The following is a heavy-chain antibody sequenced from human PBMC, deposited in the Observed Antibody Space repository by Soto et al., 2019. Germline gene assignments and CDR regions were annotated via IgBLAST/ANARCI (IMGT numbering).Heavy chain of an antibody. V-gene: IGHV3-23*01. J-gene: IGHJ4*02. D-gene: IGHD4-4*01. CDR2: ISGSGGMT. Sequence: GGSLRLSCAASGFTFSSYAMTWVRQAPGKGLEWVSAISGSGGMTYYADSVKGRFTVSRDNSRNTLYLQMSSLRAEDTAVYYCAKGWDFSNYYFNYWGQGTLVTVS. CDR3: AKGWDFSNYYFNY. CDR1: GFTFSSYA.